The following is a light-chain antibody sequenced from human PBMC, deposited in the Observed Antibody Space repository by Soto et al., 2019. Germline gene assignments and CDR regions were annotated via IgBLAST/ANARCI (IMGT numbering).Light chain of an antibody. V-gene: IGLV8-61*01. CDR2: RTD. CDR3: QSYDSSLSGVV. Sequence: QAVVTQEPSFSVSPGGTVTLTCGLSSGSVSSSNYPSWYQQTPGQPPRTLFYRTDTRSPGVPDRFSGSILGNKAALTITGAQADDECDYYCQSYDSSLSGVVFGGGTKVTVL. J-gene: IGLJ2*01. CDR1: SGSVSSSNY.